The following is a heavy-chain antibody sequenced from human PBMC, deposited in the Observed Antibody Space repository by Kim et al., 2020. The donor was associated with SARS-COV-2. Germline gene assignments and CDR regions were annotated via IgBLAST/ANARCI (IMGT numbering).Heavy chain of an antibody. V-gene: IGHV3-23*01. CDR3: ARNFSPYYYGMHV. Sequence: YADSVKGRFTISRDNSKTTLYLQMNSLRAEDTAVYSCARNFSPYYYGMHVWGQGTTVTVSS. J-gene: IGHJ6*02.